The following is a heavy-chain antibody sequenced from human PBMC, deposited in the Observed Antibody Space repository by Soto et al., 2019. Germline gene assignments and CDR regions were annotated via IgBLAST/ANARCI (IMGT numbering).Heavy chain of an antibody. D-gene: IGHD3-22*01. CDR3: ARGYYYDSSGYYYEDYFDY. V-gene: IGHV2-5*01. CDR2: IYWNDDK. J-gene: IGHJ4*02. CDR1: GFSLSTSGVG. Sequence: XGPTLVNPTQTLTLTCTFSGFSLSTSGVGVGWIRQPPGKALEWLALIYWNDDKRYSPSLKSRLTITKDTSKNQVVLTMTNMDPVDTATYYCARGYYYDSSGYYYEDYFDYWGQGTLVTVSS.